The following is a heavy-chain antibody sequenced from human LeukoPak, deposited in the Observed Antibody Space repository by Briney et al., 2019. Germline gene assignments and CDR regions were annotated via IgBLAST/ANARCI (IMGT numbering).Heavy chain of an antibody. Sequence: RPGGSLRLSCAASGLTVSSNYMSWVRQAPGKGLEWVSRINSDGSSTSYADSVKGRFTISRDNAKNTLYLQMNSLRAEDTAVYYCARDQKKYCSSTSCFHYGMDVWGQGTTVTVSS. D-gene: IGHD2-2*01. CDR1: GLTVSSNY. CDR2: INSDGSST. CDR3: ARDQKKYCSSTSCFHYGMDV. V-gene: IGHV3-74*01. J-gene: IGHJ6*02.